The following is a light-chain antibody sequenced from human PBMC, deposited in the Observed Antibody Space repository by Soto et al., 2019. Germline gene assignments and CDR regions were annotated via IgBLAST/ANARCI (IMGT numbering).Light chain of an antibody. CDR3: SSYAGSNNFGVV. CDR2: EVS. Sequence: QSALTQPPSASGSPGQSVTISCTGTSSDVGGYNYVSWYQQHPGKAPKLMIYEVSKRPSGVPDRFSGSKSGNTASLTVSGLQAEDEADYYCSSYAGSNNFGVVFGGGTNSPS. V-gene: IGLV2-8*01. J-gene: IGLJ2*01. CDR1: SSDVGGYNY.